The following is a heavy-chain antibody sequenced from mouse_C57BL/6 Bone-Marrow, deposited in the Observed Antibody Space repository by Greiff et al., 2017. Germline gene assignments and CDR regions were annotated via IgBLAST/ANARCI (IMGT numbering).Heavy chain of an antibody. J-gene: IGHJ4*01. Sequence: QVQLQQSGPELVKPGASVKISCKASGYAFSSSWMNWVKQRPGTGLEWIGRIYPGDGDTNYNGKFKGKATLTADKSSSTAYMQLSSLTSEDSAVYFCACAMDYWGQGTSVTVSS. CDR1: GYAFSSSW. CDR2: IYPGDGDT. V-gene: IGHV1-82*01. CDR3: ACAMDY.